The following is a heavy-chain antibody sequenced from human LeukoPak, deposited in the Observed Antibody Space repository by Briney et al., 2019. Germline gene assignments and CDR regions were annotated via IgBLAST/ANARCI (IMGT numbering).Heavy chain of an antibody. V-gene: IGHV3-7*01. Sequence: GGSLRLSCAASGFPFSSYWMSWVRQAPGKGLEWVANIKQDGSEKYYVDSVKGRFTISRDNAKNSLYLQMNSLRAEDTTVYYCARVADGYNTFDYWGQGTLVTVSS. CDR2: IKQDGSEK. CDR3: ARVADGYNTFDY. J-gene: IGHJ4*02. D-gene: IGHD5-24*01. CDR1: GFPFSSYW.